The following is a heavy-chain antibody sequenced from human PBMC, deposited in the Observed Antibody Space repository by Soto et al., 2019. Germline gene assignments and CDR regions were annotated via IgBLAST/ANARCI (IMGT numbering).Heavy chain of an antibody. D-gene: IGHD2-8*02. CDR3: AKASGLFCEFDY. J-gene: IGHJ4*02. CDR2: ISGSGGST. CDR1: GFTFSSYA. V-gene: IGHV3-23*01. Sequence: EVQLLESGGGLVQPGGSLRLSCAASGFTFSSYAMSWVRQAPGKGLEWVSAISGSGGSTYYADSVKGRFTISRDNSKNTLYLQMNSLRADDTAVYYCAKASGLFCEFDYWGQGTLVTVSS.